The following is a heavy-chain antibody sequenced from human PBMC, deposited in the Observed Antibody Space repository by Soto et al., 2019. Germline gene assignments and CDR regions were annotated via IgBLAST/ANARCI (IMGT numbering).Heavy chain of an antibody. D-gene: IGHD3-22*01. CDR3: ARDPVIYDSSGYLGDAFDI. J-gene: IGHJ3*02. V-gene: IGHV1-3*01. CDR1: GYTFTIYA. Sequence: ASVKVSCKASGYTFTIYAMHGVLQSALQRLEWMGWINAGNGNTKYSQKFQGRVTITRDTSASTAYMELSSLRSEDTAVYYCARDPVIYDSSGYLGDAFDIWGQGTMVTVSS. CDR2: INAGNGNT.